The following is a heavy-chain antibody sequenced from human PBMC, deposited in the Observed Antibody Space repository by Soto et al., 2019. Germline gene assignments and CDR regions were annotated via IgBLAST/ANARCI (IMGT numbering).Heavy chain of an antibody. D-gene: IGHD4-4*01. CDR3: SKDRQYPRDLFHF. Sequence: EVKLLESGGGLVQPGGSLRLSCGVSGFTVTSNGVSWVRQAPGKGLEWVSAISPNGQGIWYADSVKGRFTISRDISRNHVFLQIDRLRAEDTAVYHCSKDRQYPRDLFHFWGQGNLGT. CDR2: ISPNGQGI. J-gene: IGHJ4*02. CDR1: GFTVTSNG. V-gene: IGHV3-23*01.